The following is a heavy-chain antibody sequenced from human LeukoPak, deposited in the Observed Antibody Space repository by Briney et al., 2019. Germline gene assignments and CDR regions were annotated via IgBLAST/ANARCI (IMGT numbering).Heavy chain of an antibody. CDR2: ISGSGVST. CDR3: AKEYGYTYGEFDY. CDR1: GFTFSSYG. J-gene: IGHJ4*02. V-gene: IGHV3-23*01. D-gene: IGHD5-18*01. Sequence: GGSLRLSCAASGFTFSSYGMSWVRQAPGKGLEWVSAISGSGVSTYYADSVKGRFTISRDNSKNTLYLQMNSLRAEDTAVYYCAKEYGYTYGEFDYWGQGTLVTVSS.